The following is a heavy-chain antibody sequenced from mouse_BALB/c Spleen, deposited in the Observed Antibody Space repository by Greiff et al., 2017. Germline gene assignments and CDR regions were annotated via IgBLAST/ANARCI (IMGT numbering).Heavy chain of an antibody. Sequence: EVQLQQSGPELVKPGASVKMSCKASGYTFTSYVMHWVKQKPGQGLEWIGYINPYNDGTKYNEKFKGKATLTSDKSSSTAYMELSSLTSEDSAVYYCARGGYGSSYTYDAAMAYWGQGTSVTVSA. CDR1: GYTFTSYV. J-gene: IGHJ4*01. D-gene: IGHD1-1*01. CDR3: ARGGYGSSYTYDAAMAY. V-gene: IGHV1-14*01. CDR2: INPYNDGT.